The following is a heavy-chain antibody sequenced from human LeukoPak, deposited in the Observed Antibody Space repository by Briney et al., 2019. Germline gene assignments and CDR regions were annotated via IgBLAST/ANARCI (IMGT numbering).Heavy chain of an antibody. CDR1: GGSISSSSYY. J-gene: IGHJ4*02. V-gene: IGHV4-39*01. CDR3: ARHRRLSFLDY. D-gene: IGHD2-21*01. CDR2: IYYSGST. Sequence: KPSETLSLTCTVSGGSISSSSYYWGWIRQPPGKGLEWIGNIYYSGSTYYNPSLKSRVTISVDTSKNQYSLKLSSVTAADTAVYFCARHRRLSFLDYWGQGTLVSVSS.